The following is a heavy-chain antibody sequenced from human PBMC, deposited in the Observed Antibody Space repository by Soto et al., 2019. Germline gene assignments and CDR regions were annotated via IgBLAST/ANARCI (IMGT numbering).Heavy chain of an antibody. D-gene: IGHD2-8*01. CDR1: GYTFTSYY. CDR3: ARGRDCTNGVCPSGMDV. CDR2: INPSGGST. Sequence: ASVKVSCKASGYTFTSYYMHWVRQAPGQGLEWMGIINPSGGSTSYAQKYKGRVTMTRDTSTSTVYMELSNLRSEDTAVYYCARGRDCTNGVCPSGMDVWGQGTTVTSP. V-gene: IGHV1-46*01. J-gene: IGHJ6*02.